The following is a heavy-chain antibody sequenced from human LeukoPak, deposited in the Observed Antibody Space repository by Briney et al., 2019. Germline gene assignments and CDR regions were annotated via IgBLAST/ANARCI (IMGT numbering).Heavy chain of an antibody. CDR1: GFTFSSYA. CDR3: ARAKRDYYDNSGYESYYYFMDV. D-gene: IGHD3-22*01. CDR2: IYRNGDT. Sequence: GSLRLSCAASGFTFSSYAMSWVRQAPGKGLEWIGAIYRNGDTYYNPSLKSRVTISLDTSKNQFSLRLNSVTAADTAVYYCARAKRDYYDNSGYESYYYFMDVWGKGTTVTVSS. V-gene: IGHV4-38-2*01. J-gene: IGHJ6*03.